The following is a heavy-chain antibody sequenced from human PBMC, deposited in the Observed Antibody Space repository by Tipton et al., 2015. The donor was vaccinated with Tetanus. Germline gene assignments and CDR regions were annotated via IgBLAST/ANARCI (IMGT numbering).Heavy chain of an antibody. CDR2: IYYSGST. Sequence: TLSLTCTVSGGSISSSSYYWGWIRQPPGKGLEWIGSIYYSGSTYYNPSLKSRVTISVDTSKNQFYLKLSSVTAADTAVYYCARRWTGYFDWLSTWNDAGFDSWGQGTLVTVSS. CDR3: ARRWTGYFDWLSTWNDAGFDS. J-gene: IGHJ4*02. CDR1: GGSISSSSYY. D-gene: IGHD3-9*01. V-gene: IGHV4-39*01.